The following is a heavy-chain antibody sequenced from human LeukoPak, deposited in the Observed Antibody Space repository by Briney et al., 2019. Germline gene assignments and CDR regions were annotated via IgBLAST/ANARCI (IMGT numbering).Heavy chain of an antibody. D-gene: IGHD6-19*01. CDR1: GDSISSYY. CDR2: IYYSGST. J-gene: IGHJ5*02. V-gene: IGHV4-59*08. Sequence: SETLSLTCTVSGDSISSYYWSWLRQPPGKGLEWLGYIYYSGSTNYNPSLKSRVTISVDTSKNQFSLKLSSVTAADTAVYYCARFPGGAVAGIDHWGQGTLVTVSS. CDR3: ARFPGGAVAGIDH.